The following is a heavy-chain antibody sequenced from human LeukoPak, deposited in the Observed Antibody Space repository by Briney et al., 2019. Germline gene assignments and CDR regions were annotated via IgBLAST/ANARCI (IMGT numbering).Heavy chain of an antibody. D-gene: IGHD3-16*01. Sequence: ASVKVSCKASGYTFTCYYMHWVRQAPGQGLEWMGIINPSGGSTSYAQKFQGRVTMTTDTSTSTAYMELRSLRSDDTAVYYCARDHLGTFDPWGQGTLVTVSS. CDR1: GYTFTCYY. CDR2: INPSGGST. J-gene: IGHJ5*02. CDR3: ARDHLGTFDP. V-gene: IGHV1-46*01.